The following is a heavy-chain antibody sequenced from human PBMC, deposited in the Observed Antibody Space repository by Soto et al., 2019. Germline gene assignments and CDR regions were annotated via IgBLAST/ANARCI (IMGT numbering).Heavy chain of an antibody. CDR1: GGSISSYY. Sequence: PSETLSLTCTVSGGSISSYYWSWIRQPPGKGLEWIGYIYYSGSTNYNPSLKSRVTISVDTSKNQFSLKLSSVTAADTAVYYCARIVHYDFWSGYYSPSSSYYYMDVSGKGTTVT. V-gene: IGHV4-59*08. D-gene: IGHD3-3*01. J-gene: IGHJ6*03. CDR2: IYYSGST. CDR3: ARIVHYDFWSGYYSPSSSYYYMDV.